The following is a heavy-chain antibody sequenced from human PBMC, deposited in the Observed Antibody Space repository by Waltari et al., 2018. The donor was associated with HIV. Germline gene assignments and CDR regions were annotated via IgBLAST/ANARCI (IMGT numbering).Heavy chain of an antibody. J-gene: IGHJ4*02. V-gene: IGHV5-51*01. CDR2: IYPGEPDI. CDR1: GYRFTSYW. CDR3: ARLLSGATVTTRYFDY. D-gene: IGHD1-7*01. Sequence: EVQLVQSGAEVKKPGESLKMSCKGSGYRFTSYWIGWVRQMPGKGLEWMGIIYPGEPDIRYSPSFQGQVTISADKSVSTAYLQWSSLKASDTAMYYCARLLSGATVTTRYFDYWGQGTLVTVSS.